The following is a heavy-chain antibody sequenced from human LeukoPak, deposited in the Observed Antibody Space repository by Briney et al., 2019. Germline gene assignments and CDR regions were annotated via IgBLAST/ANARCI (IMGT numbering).Heavy chain of an antibody. CDR3: ARGFAISSSAPRGWFDP. D-gene: IGHD6-6*01. Sequence: PSETLSLTCTVSGGSISSYYWSWIRQPPGKGLEWIGEINHSGSTNYNPSLKSRVTISVDTSKNQFSLKLSSVTAADTAVYYCARGFAISSSAPRGWFDPWGQGTLVTVSS. CDR2: INHSGST. CDR1: GGSISSYY. J-gene: IGHJ5*02. V-gene: IGHV4-34*01.